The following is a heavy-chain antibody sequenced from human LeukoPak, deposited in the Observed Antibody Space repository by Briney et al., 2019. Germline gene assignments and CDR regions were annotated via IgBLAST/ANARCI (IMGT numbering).Heavy chain of an antibody. V-gene: IGHV3-23*01. CDR3: ANRVYSYADPFDY. CDR1: GGSFSGYY. Sequence: QSSETLSLTCAVYGGSFSGYYWSWIRQPPGKGLEWVSAISGSGVGTYYADSVKGRFTISRDNSKNTLYLQMNSLRAEDTAVYYCANRVYSYADPFDYWGQGTLVTVSS. D-gene: IGHD5-18*01. J-gene: IGHJ4*02. CDR2: ISGSGVGT.